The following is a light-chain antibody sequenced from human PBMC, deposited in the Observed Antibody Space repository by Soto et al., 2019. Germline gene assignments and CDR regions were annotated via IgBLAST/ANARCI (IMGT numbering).Light chain of an antibody. Sequence: DIQMTQSPSTLSGSGGDRVTITCXAGQTISSWLAWYQQKPGKAPKLLIYKASTLKSGVPSRFSGSGSGTEFTLTISSLQPDDFATYYCQHYNSYSEAFGQGTKVDIK. CDR1: QTISSW. V-gene: IGKV1-5*03. CDR3: QHYNSYSEA. J-gene: IGKJ1*01. CDR2: KAS.